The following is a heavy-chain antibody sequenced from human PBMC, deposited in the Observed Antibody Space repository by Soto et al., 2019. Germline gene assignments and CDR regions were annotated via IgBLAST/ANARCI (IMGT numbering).Heavy chain of an antibody. CDR3: ARGRHHETSGYYSGGWYYFDH. CDR1: GGSISPYY. CDR2: IYYSGST. D-gene: IGHD3-22*01. J-gene: IGHJ4*02. V-gene: IGHV4-59*12. Sequence: SETLSLTCTVSGGSISPYYWSWIRQHPGKGLEWIGYIYYSGSTYYNPSLKSRVTISVDTSKNQFSLELSSVTAADTAVYYCARGRHHETSGYYSGGWYYFDHWGQGTLVTVSS.